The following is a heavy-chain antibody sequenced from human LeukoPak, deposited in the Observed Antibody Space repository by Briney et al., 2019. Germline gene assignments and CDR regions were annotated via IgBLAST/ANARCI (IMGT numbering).Heavy chain of an antibody. CDR1: GFTYSSYS. CDR2: ISSSSSTI. Sequence: GGSLRLSCAASGFTYSSYSMNWVRQAPGKGLEWVSFISSSSSTIYYADSVKGRLTISRDNAKNSLYLQMNSLRAEDTAVYYCARDRGGSYPAIDYWGQGTLVTVSS. J-gene: IGHJ4*02. D-gene: IGHD1-26*01. CDR3: ARDRGGSYPAIDY. V-gene: IGHV3-48*04.